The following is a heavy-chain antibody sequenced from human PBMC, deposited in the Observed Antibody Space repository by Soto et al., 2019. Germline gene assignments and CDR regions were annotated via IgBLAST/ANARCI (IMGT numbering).Heavy chain of an antibody. CDR1: GGTFSSYA. D-gene: IGHD2-21*02. Sequence: QVQLVQSGAEVRKPGSSVKVSCKTSGGTFSSYAIVWVRQAPGQGLEWMGGIIPMIGTTNYAQRFQGRLKITADESTSASDMVLRSLTSEGTAVYYCARKPYCGGDGHTDSWLDPWGRGTLVSVPS. CDR3: ARKPYCGGDGHTDSWLDP. V-gene: IGHV1-69*01. CDR2: IIPMIGTT. J-gene: IGHJ5*02.